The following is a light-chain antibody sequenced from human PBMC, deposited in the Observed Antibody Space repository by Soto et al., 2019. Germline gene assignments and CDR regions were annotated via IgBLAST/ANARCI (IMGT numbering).Light chain of an antibody. CDR2: GAS. CDR1: PSVGTY. Sequence: EIVLKQSPGTVSLSPLEIATLSFRASPSVGTYLAWYQQTPGQAPRLLIYGASSRATGIPDRFGGSGSGTDFTLTISRLEPEDFAVYHCQQYVSIPLTFGGGTKVDI. J-gene: IGKJ4*01. CDR3: QQYVSIPLT. V-gene: IGKV3-20*01.